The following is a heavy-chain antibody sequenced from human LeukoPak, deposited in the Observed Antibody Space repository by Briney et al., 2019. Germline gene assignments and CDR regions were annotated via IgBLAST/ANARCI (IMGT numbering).Heavy chain of an antibody. CDR1: GYTFTGYY. Sequence: ASVKVSCKASGYTFTGYYMHWVRQAPGQGLEWMGWINPNSGGTNYAQKFQGRVTMTRDTSISTAYMGLSRLRSDDTAVYYCARALPRYCSGGSCYSCHIVYWGQGTLVTVSS. CDR2: INPNSGGT. D-gene: IGHD2-15*01. V-gene: IGHV1-2*02. CDR3: ARALPRYCSGGSCYSCHIVY. J-gene: IGHJ4*02.